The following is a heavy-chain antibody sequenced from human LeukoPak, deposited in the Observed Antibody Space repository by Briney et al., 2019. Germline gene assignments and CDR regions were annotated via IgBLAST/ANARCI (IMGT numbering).Heavy chain of an antibody. CDR3: ARVPGGKEYYYYYYMDV. J-gene: IGHJ6*03. D-gene: IGHD3-16*01. CDR2: IIPIFGTA. Sequence: GASVKVSCKASGGTFSSYAISWVRQAPGQGLEWMGGIIPIFGTANYAQKFQGRVTITADKSTSTAYMELSSLRSEDTAVYYCARVPGGKEYYYYYYMDVWGKGTTVTVSS. CDR1: GGTFSSYA. V-gene: IGHV1-69*06.